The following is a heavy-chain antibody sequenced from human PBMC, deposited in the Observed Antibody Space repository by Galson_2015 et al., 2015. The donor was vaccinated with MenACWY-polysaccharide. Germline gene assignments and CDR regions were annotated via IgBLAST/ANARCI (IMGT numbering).Heavy chain of an antibody. D-gene: IGHD4-17*01. CDR3: ARGELTVTTGAH. CDR1: GGTFSSYA. J-gene: IGHJ4*02. CDR2: IIPIFGTA. Sequence: SVKVSCKASGGTFSSYAVSWVRQAPGQGLEWMGGIIPIFGTANYAQKFQGRVTITADESTSTAYMELSSLRSEDTAVYYCARGELTVTTGAHWGQGTLVTVSS. V-gene: IGHV1-69*13.